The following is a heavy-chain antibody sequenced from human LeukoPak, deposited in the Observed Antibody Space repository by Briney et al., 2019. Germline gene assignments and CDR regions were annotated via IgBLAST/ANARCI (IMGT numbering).Heavy chain of an antibody. D-gene: IGHD5-12*01. V-gene: IGHV4-30-4*01. Sequence: KPSETLSLTCTVSGGSISSDGHYWSWIRQPPGKGLEWIGYIYHSGSTYYNPSLKSRVTISVDTSKNQFSLNMSFVTAADTAVYYCARDSGCTALDYWGQGTLVTVSS. CDR1: GGSISSDGHY. J-gene: IGHJ4*02. CDR2: IYHSGST. CDR3: ARDSGCTALDY.